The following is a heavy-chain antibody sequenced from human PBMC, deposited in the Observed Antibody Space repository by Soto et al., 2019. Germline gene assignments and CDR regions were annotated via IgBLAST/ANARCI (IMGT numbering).Heavy chain of an antibody. Sequence: QVQLVESGGGVVQPGRSLRLSCAASGFTFSSYGMHWVRQAPGKGLEWVAVIWYDGSKKYYADSVKGRFTISRDNSKNTLYLQMNSLRAEDTAVYYCAVVGVSIVPVCYYYGMDVWGQGTTVTVSS. CDR1: GFTFSSYG. V-gene: IGHV3-33*01. CDR3: AVVGVSIVPVCYYYGMDV. D-gene: IGHD2-2*01. J-gene: IGHJ6*02. CDR2: IWYDGSKK.